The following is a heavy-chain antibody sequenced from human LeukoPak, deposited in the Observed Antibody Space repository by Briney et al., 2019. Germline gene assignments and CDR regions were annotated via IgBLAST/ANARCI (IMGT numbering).Heavy chain of an antibody. V-gene: IGHV4-39*01. CDR2: IYYSGST. CDR3: ARLEVAAAEGFDP. CDR1: GGSISSSSYY. D-gene: IGHD6-13*01. J-gene: IGHJ5*02. Sequence: SETLSLTCAVSGGSISSSSYYWGWIRQPPGKGLEWIGSIYYSGSTYYTPSLKSRVTISVDTSENQFSLKLSSVTAADTAVYYCARLEVAAAEGFDPWGQGTLVTVSS.